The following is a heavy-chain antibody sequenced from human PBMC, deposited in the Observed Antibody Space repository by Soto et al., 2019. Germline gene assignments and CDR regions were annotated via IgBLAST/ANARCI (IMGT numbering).Heavy chain of an antibody. V-gene: IGHV4-30-4*01. D-gene: IGHD2-2*01. CDR1: GDYIHVGGYY. CDR3: GRDLTSNANCIDP. Sequence: NPSETLSLTCSVSGDYIHVGGYYWTWIRQRPGKGLEWMGYIYYTGKTYCNPSLESRLTMSVDRSKNQFSLRLTSVTAADTAVYFCGRDLTSNANCIDPWGQGTLVTVSS. J-gene: IGHJ5*02. CDR2: IYYTGKT.